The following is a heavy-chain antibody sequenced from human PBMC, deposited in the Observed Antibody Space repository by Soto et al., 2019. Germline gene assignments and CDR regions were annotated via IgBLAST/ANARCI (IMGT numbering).Heavy chain of an antibody. V-gene: IGHV1-69*01. Sequence: ASVKVSCKASGGTFSSYAISWVRQAPGQGLEWMGGIIPIFGTANYAQKFQGRVTITAAESTSTAYMELSSLRSEDTAVYYCARGYSKRWLQLGYFDYWGQRTLVTGAS. J-gene: IGHJ4*02. CDR3: ARGYSKRWLQLGYFDY. CDR2: IIPIFGTA. CDR1: GGTFSSYA. D-gene: IGHD5-12*01.